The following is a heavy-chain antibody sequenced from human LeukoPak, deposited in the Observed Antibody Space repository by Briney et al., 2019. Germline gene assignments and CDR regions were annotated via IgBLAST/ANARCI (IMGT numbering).Heavy chain of an antibody. CDR2: INSDGSST. CDR3: ARSRAATKTYCSSTSCYPVYYYYYGMDV. V-gene: IGHV3-74*01. J-gene: IGHJ6*02. CDR1: GFTFSSYW. D-gene: IGHD2-2*01. Sequence: QPGGSLRLSCAASGFTFSSYWMHWVRQAPGKGLVWVSRINSDGSSTSYADSVKGRFTISRHNSKNTLYLQMNSLRAEDTAVYYCARSRAATKTYCSSTSCYPVYYYYYGMDVWGQGTTVTVSS.